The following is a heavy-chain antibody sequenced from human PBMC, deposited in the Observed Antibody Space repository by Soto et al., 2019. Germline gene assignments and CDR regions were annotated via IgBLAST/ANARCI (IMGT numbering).Heavy chain of an antibody. V-gene: IGHV2-26*01. CDR1: GFSLTLGRMA. CDR2: ILSTGET. CDR3: ARIDYTGSPLIDY. D-gene: IGHD1-26*01. Sequence: QVALKESGPELVKPTETLTLTCSVSGFSLTLGRMAVTWIRQPPGKALEWLVHILSTGETSYATSLKTRVTISKDISKSQVLLTMTNVDPVDTATYFCARIDYTGSPLIDYWGQGTLVTVSS. J-gene: IGHJ4*02.